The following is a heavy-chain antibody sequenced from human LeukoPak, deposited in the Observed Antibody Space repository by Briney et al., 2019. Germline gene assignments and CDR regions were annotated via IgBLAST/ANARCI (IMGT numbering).Heavy chain of an antibody. CDR2: ISYDGGNK. J-gene: IGHJ4*02. CDR3: AKDLGYSGSYIDC. Sequence: GGSLRLSCAASGFTFSSYVMHWVRQAPGKGLEWVAFISYDGGNKYYADSVKGRFTIPRDNSKNTLYLQMNSLRTEDTAVYYCAKDLGYSGSYIDCWGQGTLVTVSS. D-gene: IGHD1-26*01. V-gene: IGHV3-30*18. CDR1: GFTFSSYV.